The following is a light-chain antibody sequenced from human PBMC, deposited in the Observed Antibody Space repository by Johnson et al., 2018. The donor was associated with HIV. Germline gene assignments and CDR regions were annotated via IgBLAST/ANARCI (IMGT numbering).Light chain of an antibody. V-gene: IGLV1-51*01. J-gene: IGLJ1*01. Sequence: QSVLTQPPSVSAAPGQTVTISCSGSSSNVGSSFVSWYRQVPGTAPKLLIYDNNKRPSGIPGRFSGSKSGPSATLGITGLQTGDEADYYCGTWDNSLSVLYVFGTGTKVTVL. CDR2: DNN. CDR3: GTWDNSLSVLYV. CDR1: SSNVGSSF.